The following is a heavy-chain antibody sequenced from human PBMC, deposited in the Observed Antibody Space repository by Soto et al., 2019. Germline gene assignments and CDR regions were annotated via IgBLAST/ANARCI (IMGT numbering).Heavy chain of an antibody. Sequence: PSGPPALTCAVPGGSFSGYYWSWIRQPPGKGLEWIGEINHSGSTNYNPSLKSRVTISVDTSKNQFSLKLSPVTAADTAVYYCASRYSSSISSTFDAWGHG. CDR1: GGSFSGYY. V-gene: IGHV4-34*01. CDR3: ASRYSSSISSTFDA. CDR2: INHSGST. J-gene: IGHJ5*01. D-gene: IGHD2-2*01.